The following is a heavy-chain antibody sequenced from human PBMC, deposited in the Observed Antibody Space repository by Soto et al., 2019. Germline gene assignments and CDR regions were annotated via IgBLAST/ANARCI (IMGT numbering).Heavy chain of an antibody. D-gene: IGHD3-10*01. CDR2: IGTAGDT. CDR1: GFTFSSYD. J-gene: IGHJ4*02. V-gene: IGHV3-13*04. CDR3: ARGGLGEFHFDY. Sequence: GGSLRLSCAASGFTFSSYDMHWVRQATGKGLEWVSAIGTAGDTYYPGSVKGRFTISRENAKNSLYLQINSLRAGDTAVYYCARGGLGEFHFDYWGQGTLVTVSS.